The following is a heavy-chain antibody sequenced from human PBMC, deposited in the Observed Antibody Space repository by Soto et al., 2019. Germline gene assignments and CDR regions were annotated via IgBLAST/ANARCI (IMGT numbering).Heavy chain of an antibody. V-gene: IGHV1-18*01. CDR1: GYTFTSYA. CDR3: ARSGAPAGY. Sequence: QVQLVQSGAEVKKPGASVKVSCKASGYTFTSYAISWVRQAPGQGLEWMGWISAYNGNTNYAQKLQGRVTMTTDTSTPTAYRELRRLRSDGAAVYYCARSGAPAGYWGQGTLVTVSS. CDR2: ISAYNGNT. J-gene: IGHJ4*02. D-gene: IGHD3-10*01.